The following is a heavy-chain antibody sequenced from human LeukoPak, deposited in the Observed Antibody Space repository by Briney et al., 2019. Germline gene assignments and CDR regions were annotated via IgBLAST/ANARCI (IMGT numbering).Heavy chain of an antibody. V-gene: IGHV3-23*01. J-gene: IGHJ4*02. D-gene: IGHD3-22*01. CDR3: AKDREGYYDSSGYYCD. CDR2: ISGSGGST. Sequence: AISGSGGSTYYADSVKGRFTISRDNSKNTLYLQMNSLRAEDTAVYYCAKDREGYYDSSGYYCDWGQGTLVTVSS.